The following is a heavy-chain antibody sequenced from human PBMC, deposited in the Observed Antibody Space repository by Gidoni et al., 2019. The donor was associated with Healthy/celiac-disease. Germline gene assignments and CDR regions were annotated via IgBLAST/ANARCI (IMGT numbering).Heavy chain of an antibody. CDR1: GGSFSGYY. Sequence: QVQLQQWGAVLLKPSETLSLTCAVYGGSFSGYYWSWIRQPPGKGLEWIGEINHSGSTNYNPSLKSRVTISVDTSKNQFSLKLSSVTAADTAVYYCARTFPRNCSSTSCYDRELDYWGQGTLVTVSS. CDR3: ARTFPRNCSSTSCYDRELDY. D-gene: IGHD2-2*01. CDR2: INHSGST. J-gene: IGHJ4*02. V-gene: IGHV4-34*01.